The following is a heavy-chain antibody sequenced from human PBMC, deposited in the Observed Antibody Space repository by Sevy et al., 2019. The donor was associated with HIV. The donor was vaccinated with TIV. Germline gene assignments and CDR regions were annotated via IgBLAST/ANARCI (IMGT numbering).Heavy chain of an antibody. J-gene: IGHJ5*02. D-gene: IGHD6-19*01. CDR2: IYSNGNS. CDR3: AREGGASSAWFENWFGP. V-gene: IGHV4-4*07. Sequence: SETLSLTCTVSGGSITSYSWSWIRQPAGKGLEWLGRIYSNGNSNYDPSLKSRVNMSVDTSKNQFSLKLTSVNAADTAVYFCAREGGASSAWFENWFGPWGQGTLVTVSS. CDR1: GGSITSYS.